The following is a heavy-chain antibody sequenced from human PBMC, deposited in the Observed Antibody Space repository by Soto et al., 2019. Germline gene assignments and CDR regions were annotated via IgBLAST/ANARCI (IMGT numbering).Heavy chain of an antibody. CDR2: ISAYNGNT. V-gene: IGHV1-18*01. Sequence: QVQLVQSGAEVKKPGASVKVSCKASGYTFTSYGISWVRQAPGQGLEWMGWISAYNGNTNYAQKLQGRATMTTDTPTSTAYMELRSLRSDDTAVYYCAREDYDILTGYYKGSAADYWGQGTLVTVSS. CDR1: GYTFTSYG. D-gene: IGHD3-9*01. J-gene: IGHJ4*02. CDR3: AREDYDILTGYYKGSAADY.